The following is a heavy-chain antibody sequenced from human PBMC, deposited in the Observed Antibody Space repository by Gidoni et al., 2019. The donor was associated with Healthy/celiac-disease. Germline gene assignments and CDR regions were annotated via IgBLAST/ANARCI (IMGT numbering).Heavy chain of an antibody. D-gene: IGHD6-13*01. CDR1: GGTFSSHA. J-gene: IGHJ6*03. Sequence: QVQLVQSGAEVKKPGSSVKVSCTASGGTFSSHAISWVRQAPGQGLEWMGGIIPIFGTANYAQKFQGRVTITADKSTSTAYMELSSLRSEDTAVYYCASSAALVLDYYYYMDVWGKGTTVTVSS. CDR3: ASSAALVLDYYYYMDV. V-gene: IGHV1-69*06. CDR2: IIPIFGTA.